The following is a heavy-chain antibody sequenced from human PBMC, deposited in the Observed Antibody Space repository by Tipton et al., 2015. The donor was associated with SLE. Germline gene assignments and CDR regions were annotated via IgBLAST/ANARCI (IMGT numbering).Heavy chain of an antibody. Sequence: TLSLTCAVSGYSISSGYYWGWIRQPPGKGLEWIGRIYTSGSTNYNPSLKSRVTMSVDTSKNQFSLKLSSVTAADTAVYYCARDHIAGGAFDIWGQGTMVTVSS. D-gene: IGHD6-13*01. CDR3: ARDHIAGGAFDI. CDR2: IYTSGST. V-gene: IGHV4-38-2*02. CDR1: GYSISSGYY. J-gene: IGHJ3*02.